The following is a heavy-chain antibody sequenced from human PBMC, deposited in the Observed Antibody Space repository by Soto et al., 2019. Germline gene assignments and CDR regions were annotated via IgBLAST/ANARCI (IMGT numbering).Heavy chain of an antibody. J-gene: IGHJ6*02. CDR1: GFTFSSYG. V-gene: IGHV3-33*01. D-gene: IGHD5-18*01. Sequence: GGSLRLSCAASGFTFSSYGMHWVRQAPGKGLEWVAVIWYDGSNKYYADSVKGRFTISRDNSKNTLYLQMNSLRAEDTAVYYCARGDWIQLTHCGMDVWGQGTTVTVSS. CDR2: IWYDGSNK. CDR3: ARGDWIQLTHCGMDV.